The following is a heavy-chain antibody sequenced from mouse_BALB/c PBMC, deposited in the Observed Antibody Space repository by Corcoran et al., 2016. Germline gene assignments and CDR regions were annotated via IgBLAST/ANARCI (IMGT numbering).Heavy chain of an antibody. CDR1: GYSFTGYT. CDR2: INPYNGCT. Sequence: EVQLQQSGPELVKPGASMKISCKASGYSFTGYTMNWVKQSHGKNLEWIGLINPYNGCTSYNQKFKGKATLTVDKSSSTAYMELLSLTSEDSAVYYCARGSTMITTAWFAYWGQGTLVTVSA. D-gene: IGHD2-4*01. CDR3: ARGSTMITTAWFAY. J-gene: IGHJ3*01. V-gene: IGHV1-18*01.